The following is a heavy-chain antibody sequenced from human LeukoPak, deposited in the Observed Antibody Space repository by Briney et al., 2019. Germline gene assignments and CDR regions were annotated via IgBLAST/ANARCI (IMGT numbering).Heavy chain of an antibody. D-gene: IGHD2-21*01. CDR3: AKGLYGDTFLNWFDP. CDR2: ISGSGVST. J-gene: IGHJ5*02. CDR1: GFTFSSYA. Sequence: GGSLRLSCAASGFTFSSYAMSWVRQAPGKGLKWVSGISGSGVSTYYTDSVKGRFTVSRDNSKNTMFLQMNSLRAEDTAVYYCAKGLYGDTFLNWFDPWGQGTLVTVSS. V-gene: IGHV3-23*01.